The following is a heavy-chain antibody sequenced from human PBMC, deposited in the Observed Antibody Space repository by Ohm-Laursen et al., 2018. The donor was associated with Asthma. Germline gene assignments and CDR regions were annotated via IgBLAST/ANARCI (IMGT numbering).Heavy chain of an antibody. Sequence: SLRLSCSASGSTFSSYSMNWVRQAPGKGLEWVSSISSSSSYIYYADSVKGRFTISRDNSKNTLYLQMNSLRAEDTAVYYCAREDLGAAAGTEYFQHWGQGTLVTVSS. CDR3: AREDLGAAAGTEYFQH. J-gene: IGHJ1*01. D-gene: IGHD6-13*01. CDR1: GSTFSSYS. CDR2: ISSSSSYI. V-gene: IGHV3-21*01.